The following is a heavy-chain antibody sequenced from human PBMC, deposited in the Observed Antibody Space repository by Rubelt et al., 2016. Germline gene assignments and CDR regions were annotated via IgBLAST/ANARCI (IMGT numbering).Heavy chain of an antibody. CDR3: ATASPYCSGGSCY. CDR1: GFTFSSYA. J-gene: IGHJ4*02. V-gene: IGHV3-30*04. Sequence: QVQLVESGGGVVQPGRSLRLSCAASGFTFSSYAMHWVRQAPGKGLEWVAVISYDGSNKYYADSVKGRFTISRDNSTNTLYLQMSSLRAEDTAVYYWATASPYCSGGSCYWGQGTLVTVSS. CDR2: ISYDGSNK. D-gene: IGHD2-15*01.